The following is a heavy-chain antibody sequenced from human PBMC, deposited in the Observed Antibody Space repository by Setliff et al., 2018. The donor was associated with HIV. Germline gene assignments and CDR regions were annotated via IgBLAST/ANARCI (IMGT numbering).Heavy chain of an antibody. J-gene: IGHJ4*02. CDR2: INPNSGGT. V-gene: IGHV1-2*04. D-gene: IGHD3-16*02. CDR3: ARINNYVWGTYRKFDY. CDR1: GYTFTGYY. Sequence: ASVKVSCKASGYTFTGYYMRWVRQAPGQGLEWMGWINPNSGGTNYAHKFQGWVTMTRDTSISTAYMEQSRLRAEDTAVYYWARINNYVWGTYRKFDYWGQGTLVTVSS.